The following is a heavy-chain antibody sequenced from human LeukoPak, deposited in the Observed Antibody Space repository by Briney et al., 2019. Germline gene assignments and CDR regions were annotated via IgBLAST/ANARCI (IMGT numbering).Heavy chain of an antibody. CDR1: GYTFTSYY. Sequence: ASVKVSCKASGYTFTSYYMHWVRQAPGQGLEWVGIINHSGDCSNYAKRLQGRVTMIRDTSTSTVYMELSSLRSEDTAVYYCARVLCTGGSCYSFFDYWGQGTLVTVSS. J-gene: IGHJ4*02. CDR2: INHSGDCS. D-gene: IGHD2-15*01. V-gene: IGHV1-46*04. CDR3: ARVLCTGGSCYSFFDY.